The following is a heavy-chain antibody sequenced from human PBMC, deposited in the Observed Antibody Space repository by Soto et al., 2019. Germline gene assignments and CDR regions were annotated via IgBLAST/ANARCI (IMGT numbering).Heavy chain of an antibody. V-gene: IGHV4-4*02. Sequence: QVRLQESGPGLVKPSGTLSLTCAVSGGSVSTSHWWTWVRQPPGEGLEWIGEVFHSGNTNYNPTLKRRLSILIDKSTNYFSLRLTSVTAADTAVYYCARDTSVNFYLGPFEYWGQGILVTVSS. CDR2: VFHSGNT. D-gene: IGHD1-1*01. CDR1: GGSVSTSHW. J-gene: IGHJ4*02. CDR3: ARDTSVNFYLGPFEY.